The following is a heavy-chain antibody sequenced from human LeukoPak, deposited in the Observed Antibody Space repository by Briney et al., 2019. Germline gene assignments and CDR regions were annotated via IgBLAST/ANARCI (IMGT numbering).Heavy chain of an antibody. D-gene: IGHD6-19*01. J-gene: IGHJ4*02. CDR2: ISSSSNAI. Sequence: GGSLRLSCAASGFTFSDYYTTWIRQAPGKGLECVSYISSSSNAIYYADSVKGRFTISRDNAKNSLHLQMNNLRAEDTAVYYCARDPLYSRGWYFDYWGQGTLVTVSS. V-gene: IGHV3-11*01. CDR1: GFTFSDYY. CDR3: ARDPLYSRGWYFDY.